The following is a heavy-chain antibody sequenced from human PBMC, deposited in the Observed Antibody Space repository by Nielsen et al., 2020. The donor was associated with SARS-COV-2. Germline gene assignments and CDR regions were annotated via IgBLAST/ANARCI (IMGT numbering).Heavy chain of an antibody. CDR2: ISYDGSNK. Sequence: GGPLRSSCAALGFTFSSYGMHWARQPPGKGLEWAPVISYDGSNKYYAASVKGRFTISRDNSKNTLYLQMNSLRAEDTAVYYCARVTYSGSYYGYFDYWGQGTLVTVSS. CDR3: ARVTYSGSYYGYFDY. J-gene: IGHJ4*02. CDR1: GFTFSSYG. D-gene: IGHD1-26*01. V-gene: IGHV3-30*03.